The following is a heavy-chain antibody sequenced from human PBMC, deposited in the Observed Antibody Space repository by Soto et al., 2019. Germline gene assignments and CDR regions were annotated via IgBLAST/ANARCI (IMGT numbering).Heavy chain of an antibody. CDR2: IYYSGST. J-gene: IGHJ3*02. D-gene: IGHD4-17*01. CDR1: GGSISSYY. V-gene: IGHV4-59*08. CDR3: ARPANGVYDALDI. Sequence: QVQLQESGPGLVKPSETLSLTCTVSGGSISSYYWSWIRQPPGKGLEWIGHIYYSGSTNYNPSLKSRVTISVDTSKSQFSLKLSSVTAADTAVYYCARPANGVYDALDIWGQGTMVTVSS.